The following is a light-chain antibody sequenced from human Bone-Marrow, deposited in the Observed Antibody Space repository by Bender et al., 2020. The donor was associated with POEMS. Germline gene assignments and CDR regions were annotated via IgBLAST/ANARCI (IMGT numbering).Light chain of an antibody. CDR3: SSWDDSLSGWV. V-gene: IGLV2-23*01. J-gene: IGLJ3*02. Sequence: QSALTQPASVSESPGQSITISCTGTNRDVGTYDLVSWYQLHPGKAPKLMIYEGIKRPSGVPARFSGSKSGTSASLAISDIQSEDEGDYYCSSWDDSLSGWVFGGGTKLTVL. CDR1: NRDVGTYDL. CDR2: EGI.